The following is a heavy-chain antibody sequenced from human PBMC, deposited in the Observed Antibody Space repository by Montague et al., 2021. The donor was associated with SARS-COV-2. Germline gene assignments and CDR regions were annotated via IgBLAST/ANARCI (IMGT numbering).Heavy chain of an antibody. CDR1: GFTFSRYA. D-gene: IGHD3-22*01. CDR3: ARDNYDSSGYSLYGMDV. J-gene: IGHJ6*02. V-gene: IGHV3-30-3*01. CDR2: ISYDGSNK. Sequence: SLRLSCAASGFTFSRYAMHWVRQAPGKGLEWVAVISYDGSNKYYXXSLKVRFTISRDNSKNTLYLQMNSLRAEDTAVYYCARDNYDSSGYSLYGMDVWGQGTTVTVSS.